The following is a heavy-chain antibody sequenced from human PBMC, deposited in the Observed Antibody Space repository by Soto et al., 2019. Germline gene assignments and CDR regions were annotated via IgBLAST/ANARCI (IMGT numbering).Heavy chain of an antibody. D-gene: IGHD3-10*01. CDR1: GGSISSSSYY. J-gene: IGHJ4*02. Sequence: SETLSLTCTVSGGSISSSSYYWGWIRQPPGKGLEWIGSIYYSGSTYYNPSLKSRVTISVDTSKNQFSLKLRSVTAADTAIYYCARGNSFGSGIGYSDHWGQGAQGTVSS. V-gene: IGHV4-39*01. CDR3: ARGNSFGSGIGYSDH. CDR2: IYYSGST.